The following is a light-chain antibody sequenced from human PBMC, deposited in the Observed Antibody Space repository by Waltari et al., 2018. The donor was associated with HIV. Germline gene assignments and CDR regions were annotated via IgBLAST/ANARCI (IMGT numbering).Light chain of an antibody. J-gene: IGLJ1*01. Sequence: QTVLTQETSLPVSPVGTVTPTCSSSTGAVTSGNYTNWFQQKPGHAPRALIYSTNKKHSWTPARFSGSLLGGKAALTLSGVQPEDEVEYYCLLYYGGQGYVFGTVTKVTVL. CDR3: LLYYGGQGYV. CDR2: STN. CDR1: TGAVTSGNY. V-gene: IGLV7-43*01.